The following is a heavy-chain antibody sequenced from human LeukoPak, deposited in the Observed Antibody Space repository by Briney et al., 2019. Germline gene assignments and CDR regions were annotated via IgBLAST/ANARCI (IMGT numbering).Heavy chain of an antibody. CDR3: AKDLTSELLTPQGS. J-gene: IGHJ5*02. CDR1: GFTFSSYG. CDR2: IRYDGSNK. D-gene: IGHD1-26*01. Sequence: RSGGSLRLSCAASGFTFSSYGMHWVRQAPGKGLEWVAFIRYDGSNKYYADSVKGRFTISRGNSKNTLYLQMNSLRAEDTAVYYCAKDLTSELLTPQGSWGQGTLVTVSS. V-gene: IGHV3-30*02.